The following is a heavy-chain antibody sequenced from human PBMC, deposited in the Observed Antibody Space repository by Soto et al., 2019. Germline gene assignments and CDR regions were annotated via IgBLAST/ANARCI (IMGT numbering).Heavy chain of an antibody. J-gene: IGHJ4*02. CDR3: AKGYCSSTSCSFDY. CDR1: GFTFSHYS. CDR2: ISGTGDTT. D-gene: IGHD2-2*01. V-gene: IGHV3-23*01. Sequence: PGGSLRLYCAVSGFTFSHYSINWVRQAPGKGLEWVSVISGTGDTTYNADSVKGRFTISRDNSTNTAFLQMNSLRAEDTALYYCAKGYCSSTSCSFDYWGQGTLVTVSS.